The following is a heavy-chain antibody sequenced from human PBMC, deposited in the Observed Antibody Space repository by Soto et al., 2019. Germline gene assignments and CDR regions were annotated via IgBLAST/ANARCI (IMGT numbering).Heavy chain of an antibody. Sequence: EVQLVESGGGLVQPGRSLRLSCAASGFTFDDYAMHWVRQAPGKGLEWVSGISWNSGSIGYADSVKGRFTISRDNAKNSLYLQMNSLRAEDTALYYCAKSPRPYDFWSGPHFDYWGQGTLVTVSS. V-gene: IGHV3-9*01. CDR1: GFTFDDYA. CDR2: ISWNSGSI. CDR3: AKSPRPYDFWSGPHFDY. J-gene: IGHJ4*02. D-gene: IGHD3-3*01.